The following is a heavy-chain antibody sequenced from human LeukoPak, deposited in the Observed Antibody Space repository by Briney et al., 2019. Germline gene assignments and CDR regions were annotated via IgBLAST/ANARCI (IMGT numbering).Heavy chain of an antibody. Sequence: ASVKVSCKASGYSFTNYIISWVRQAPGQGLEWMGGISAYNGNTNYPQKIQGRVTMTIDTSTTTAYMELRSLRSDDTAMYYCARSEFLAVAKFDYWGQGTLVTVSS. D-gene: IGHD6-19*01. CDR2: ISAYNGNT. CDR3: ARSEFLAVAKFDY. CDR1: GYSFTNYI. V-gene: IGHV1-18*01. J-gene: IGHJ4*02.